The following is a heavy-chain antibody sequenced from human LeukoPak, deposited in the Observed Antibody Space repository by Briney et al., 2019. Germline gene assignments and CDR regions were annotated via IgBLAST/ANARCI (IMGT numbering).Heavy chain of an antibody. J-gene: IGHJ4*02. CDR1: GGSISSGSYY. D-gene: IGHD5-24*01. CDR2: IYTSGST. CDR3: ARGGGYNPYY. V-gene: IGHV4-61*02. Sequence: RPLQTLSLACTVSGGSISSGSYYWNWIRQPAGKGLEWIGRIYTSGSTNYNPSLKSRVTISVDTSKNQFSLKLSSVTAADTAVYYCARGGGYNPYYWGQGTLVTVSS.